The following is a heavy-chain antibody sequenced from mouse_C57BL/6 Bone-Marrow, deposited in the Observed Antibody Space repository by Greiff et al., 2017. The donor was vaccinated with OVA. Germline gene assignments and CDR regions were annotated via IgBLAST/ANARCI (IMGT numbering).Heavy chain of an antibody. Sequence: VKLMESGAELARPGASVKLSCKASGYTFTSYGISWVKQRTGQGLEWIGEIYPRSGNTYYNEKFKGKATLTADKSSSTAYMELRSLTSEYSAVYFCASGLRPWYFDVWGTGTTVTVSS. CDR3: ASGLRPWYFDV. D-gene: IGHD2-4*01. V-gene: IGHV1-81*01. CDR1: GYTFTSYG. CDR2: IYPRSGNT. J-gene: IGHJ1*03.